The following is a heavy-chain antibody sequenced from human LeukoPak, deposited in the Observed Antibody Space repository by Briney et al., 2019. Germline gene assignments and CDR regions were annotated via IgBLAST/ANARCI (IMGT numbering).Heavy chain of an antibody. Sequence: PSETLSLTXAVYGGSFSGYYWSWIRQPPGKGLEWIGEINHSGSTNYNPSLKSRVTISVDTSKNQFSLKLSSVTAADTAVYYCARESGGSYGNWFDPWGQGTLVTVSS. V-gene: IGHV4-34*01. J-gene: IGHJ5*02. CDR2: INHSGST. CDR3: ARESGGSYGNWFDP. CDR1: GGSFSGYY. D-gene: IGHD1-26*01.